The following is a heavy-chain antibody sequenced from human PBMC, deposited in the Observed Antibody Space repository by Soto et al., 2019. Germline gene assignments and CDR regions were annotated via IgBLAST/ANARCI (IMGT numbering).Heavy chain of an antibody. Sequence: QVQLQQWGAGLLKPSETLSLTCAVYGGSFSGYYWSWIRQPPGKGLEWIGEINHSGSTNYNPSLKLRVTISVDTSKNQFSLKLSSVTAADTAVYYCARAGDSSGPDYWGQGTLVTVSS. CDR1: GGSFSGYY. D-gene: IGHD3-22*01. J-gene: IGHJ4*02. CDR2: INHSGST. V-gene: IGHV4-34*01. CDR3: ARAGDSSGPDY.